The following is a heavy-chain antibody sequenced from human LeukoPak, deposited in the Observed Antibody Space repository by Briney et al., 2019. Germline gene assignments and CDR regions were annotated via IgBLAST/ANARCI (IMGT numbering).Heavy chain of an antibody. J-gene: IGHJ4*02. CDR3: ARGVPYDSWSGPHYSDY. V-gene: IGHV3-7*01. CDR1: GFTFNNAW. CDR2: IKQDGSQE. D-gene: IGHD3-3*01. Sequence: QTGGSLRLSCAASGFTFNNAWMNWVRQAPGKGLEWVAHIKQDGSQEYYVDSVKGRFTISRDSAKNSLYLQMNSLRAEDTAVYYCARGVPYDSWSGPHYSDYWGQGTLVTVSS.